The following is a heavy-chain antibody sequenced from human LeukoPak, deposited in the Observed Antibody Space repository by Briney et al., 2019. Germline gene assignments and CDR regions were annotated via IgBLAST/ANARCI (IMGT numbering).Heavy chain of an antibody. CDR1: GGSISSGGYY. V-gene: IGHV4-61*08. CDR3: ARYSGTLGYFDY. CDR2: IYYSGST. D-gene: IGHD1-26*01. Sequence: SETLSLTCTVSGGSISSGGYYWSWIRQHPGKGLEWIGYIYYSGSTNYNPSLKSRVTISVDTSKNQFSLKLSSVTAADTAVYYCARYSGTLGYFDYWGQGTLVTVSS. J-gene: IGHJ4*02.